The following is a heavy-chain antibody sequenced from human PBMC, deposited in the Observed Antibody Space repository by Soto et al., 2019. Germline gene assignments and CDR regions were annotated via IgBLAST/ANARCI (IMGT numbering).Heavy chain of an antibody. V-gene: IGHV3-23*01. CDR2: ISGSGGST. CDR3: AKDRVEYYDFWSGPGNWFDP. CDR1: GFTFSSYA. J-gene: IGHJ5*02. D-gene: IGHD3-3*01. Sequence: GGSLRLSCAASGFTFSSYAMSWVRQAPGKGLEWVSAISGSGGSTYYADSVKGRFTISRDNSKNTLYLQMNSLRAEDTAVYYCAKDRVEYYDFWSGPGNWFDPWGQGTLVTVPQ.